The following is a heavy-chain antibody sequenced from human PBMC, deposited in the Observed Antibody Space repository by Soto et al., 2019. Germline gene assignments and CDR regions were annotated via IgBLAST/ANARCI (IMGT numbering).Heavy chain of an antibody. CDR3: ARGLDCGGDCYPSGMDV. J-gene: IGHJ6*02. V-gene: IGHV1-18*01. CDR1: GYTFTSYG. Sequence: QVQLVQSGAEVKKPGASVKVSCKASGYTFTSYGISWVRQAPGQGLEWMGWISAYNGNTNYAQKLQGRVTMTTDTPTSTAYMGLRGMRSDDTAVYYCARGLDCGGDCYPSGMDVWGQGTTVTVSS. CDR2: ISAYNGNT. D-gene: IGHD2-21*02.